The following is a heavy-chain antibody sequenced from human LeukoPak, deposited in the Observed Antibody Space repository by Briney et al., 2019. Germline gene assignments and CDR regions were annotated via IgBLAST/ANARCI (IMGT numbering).Heavy chain of an antibody. CDR3: ARGGGWLTY. V-gene: IGHV4-61*02. Sequence: SETLSLTCTVSGGSISSASYYWSWIRQPAGKRLEWIGRVYTSGSTNYNPYNPSLKSRVTVSIDTSKNQSSLKLTSVTAADTAVYYCARGGGWLTYWGQGTLVTVSS. J-gene: IGHJ4*02. CDR1: GGSISSASYY. D-gene: IGHD5-24*01. CDR2: VYTSGST.